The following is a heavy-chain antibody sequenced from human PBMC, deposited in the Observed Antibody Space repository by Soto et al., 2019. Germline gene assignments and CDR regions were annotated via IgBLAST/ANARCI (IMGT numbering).Heavy chain of an antibody. D-gene: IGHD3-16*02. CDR1: GFSLSVRTAG. Sequence: QITLKESGPALVTPTQTLTLTCTFSGFSLSVRTAGVAWIRQPPGKALEWLAVIYWDDDKRYSPSLTSRLSIAKDTSEDQVVLTMTNMEPVDTGTYYCAHLMITYGGLVAEDAFDFWGPGTMVAVSS. V-gene: IGHV2-5*02. CDR3: AHLMITYGGLVAEDAFDF. CDR2: IYWDDDK. J-gene: IGHJ3*01.